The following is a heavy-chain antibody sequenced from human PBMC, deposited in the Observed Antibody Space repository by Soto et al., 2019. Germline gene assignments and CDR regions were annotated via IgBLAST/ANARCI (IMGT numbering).Heavy chain of an antibody. V-gene: IGHV1-3*01. D-gene: IGHD3-10*01. J-gene: IGHJ5*02. CDR3: ARDFSLGGAVFRFDP. CDR1: GFTFTAYT. CDR2: INAGQGNT. Sequence: QVQLVQSGAELKRPGASVKISCKTSGFTFTAYTIHWVRQAPGQGLEWMGWINAGQGNTKYSGRFQGRAKITTDTSANTAYMEVSSLTSEDTAVYYCARDFSLGGAVFRFDPWGQGTLVTVSS.